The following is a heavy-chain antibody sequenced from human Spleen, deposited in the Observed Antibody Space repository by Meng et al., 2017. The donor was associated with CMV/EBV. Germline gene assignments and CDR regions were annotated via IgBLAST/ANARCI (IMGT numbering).Heavy chain of an antibody. CDR2: ISGSGGST. D-gene: IGHD3-3*01. CDR3: ASWGDFWSGAY. V-gene: IGHV3-23*01. Sequence: GGSLRLSCTASGFTLRSNAMSWVRQAPGKGLEWVSSISGSGGSTYYADSVKGRFTISRDNSKNTLYLQMNSLRAEDTAVYYCASWGDFWSGAYWGQGTLVTVS. CDR1: GFTLRSNA. J-gene: IGHJ4*01.